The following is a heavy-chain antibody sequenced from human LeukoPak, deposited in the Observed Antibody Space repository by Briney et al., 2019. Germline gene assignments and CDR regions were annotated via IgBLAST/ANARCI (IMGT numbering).Heavy chain of an antibody. D-gene: IGHD1-26*01. CDR1: GGSISSGGYY. Sequence: SETLSLTCTVSGGSISSGGYYWSWIRQHPGKGLEWIGYIYYSGSTNYNPSLKSRVTISVDTSKNQFSLKLSSVTAADTAVYYCARASSGSYYQLYYFDYWGQGTLVTVSP. V-gene: IGHV4-61*08. CDR3: ARASSGSYYQLYYFDY. CDR2: IYYSGST. J-gene: IGHJ4*02.